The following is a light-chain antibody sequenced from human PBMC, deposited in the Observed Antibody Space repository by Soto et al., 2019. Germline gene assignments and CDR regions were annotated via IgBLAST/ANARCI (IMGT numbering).Light chain of an antibody. V-gene: IGKV3-20*01. Sequence: EIVLTQSPGTLSLSPGERATLSCRASQSVSSSYLAWYQQKPGQAPRLLIYGASSRATGIPGRFSGSGSGTDFTLTISSLQSEDFAVYYCQQYNDWPRTFGQGTQVEIK. CDR2: GAS. CDR1: QSVSSSY. CDR3: QQYNDWPRT. J-gene: IGKJ1*01.